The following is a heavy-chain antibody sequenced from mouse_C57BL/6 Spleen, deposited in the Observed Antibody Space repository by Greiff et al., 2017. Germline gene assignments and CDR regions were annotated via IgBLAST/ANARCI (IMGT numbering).Heavy chain of an antibody. Sequence: QVQLQQSGPELVKPGASVKISCKASGYAFSSSWMNWVKQRPGKGLEWIGRIYPGDGDTNYNGKFKGKATLTADKSSSTAYMQLSRLTAEDSAVYFCARGGSYDYWGQGTTLTVSS. V-gene: IGHV1-82*01. CDR2: IYPGDGDT. J-gene: IGHJ2*01. CDR3: ARGGSYDY. CDR1: GYAFSSSW.